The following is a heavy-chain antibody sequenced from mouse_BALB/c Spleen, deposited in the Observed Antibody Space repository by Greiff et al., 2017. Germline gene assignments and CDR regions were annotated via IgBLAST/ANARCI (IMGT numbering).Heavy chain of an antibody. CDR1: GFTFSSFG. V-gene: IGHV5-17*02. Sequence: EVHLVESGGGLVQPGGSRKLSCAASGFTFSSFGMHWVRQAPEKGLEWVAYISSGSSTIYYADTVKGRFTISRDNPKNTLFLQMTSLRSEDTAMYYCARGLRVSYAMDYWGQGTSVTVSS. D-gene: IGHD2-4*01. J-gene: IGHJ4*01. CDR3: ARGLRVSYAMDY. CDR2: ISSGSSTI.